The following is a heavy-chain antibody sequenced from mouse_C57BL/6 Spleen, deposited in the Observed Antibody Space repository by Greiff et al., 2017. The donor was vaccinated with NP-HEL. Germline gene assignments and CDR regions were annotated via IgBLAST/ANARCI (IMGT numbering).Heavy chain of an antibody. CDR3: ARYYKGAMDY. CDR2: IDPSDSYT. D-gene: IGHD2-12*01. CDR1: GYTFTSYW. Sequence: VQLQQPGAELVMPGASVKLSCKASGYTFTSYWMHWVKQRPGQGLEWIGEIDPSDSYTNYNQKFKGKSTLTVDKSSSTAYMQLSSLTSEDSAVYYCARYYKGAMDYWGQGTSVTVSS. J-gene: IGHJ4*01. V-gene: IGHV1-69*01.